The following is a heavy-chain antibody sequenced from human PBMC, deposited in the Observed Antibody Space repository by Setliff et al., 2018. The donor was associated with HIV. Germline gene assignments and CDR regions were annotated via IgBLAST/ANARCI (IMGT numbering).Heavy chain of an antibody. J-gene: IGHJ6*02. V-gene: IGHV1-3*01. Sequence: GASVKVSCKASGYTFTSFAIHWVRQAPGHGLEWMGWINAGNGDTEYSQKFQGRVTIDRDTSATTAYMELRSLRSDDTAVYFCARFGNFWPYGMDVWGQGTTVTVSS. CDR1: GYTFTSFA. CDR2: INAGNGDT. CDR3: ARFGNFWPYGMDV. D-gene: IGHD3-3*01.